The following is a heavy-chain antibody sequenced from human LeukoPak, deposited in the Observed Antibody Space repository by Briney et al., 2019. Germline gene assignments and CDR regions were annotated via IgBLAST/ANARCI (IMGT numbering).Heavy chain of an antibody. D-gene: IGHD6-13*01. J-gene: IGHJ6*02. CDR2: IKQDGSET. CDR1: GFTFSNYW. Sequence: GGSLRLSCTATGFTFSNYWMSWVRQTPEKGLEWVANIKQDGSETVYVDSVKGRFTISRDNAQSSLYLQMNSLRAEDTAVYYCARDPYSSSWSYGMDVWGQGTAVTVSS. V-gene: IGHV3-7*05. CDR3: ARDPYSSSWSYGMDV.